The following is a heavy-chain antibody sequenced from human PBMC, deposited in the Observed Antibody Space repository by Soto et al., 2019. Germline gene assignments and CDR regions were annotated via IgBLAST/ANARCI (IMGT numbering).Heavy chain of an antibody. V-gene: IGHV4-34*01. CDR1: GGSFSGYY. D-gene: IGHD3-10*01. CDR2: INHSGST. CDR3: ARGRGGSGSYDWFDP. Sequence: QVQLQQWGAGLLKPSETLSLTCAVYGGSFSGYYWSWIRQPPGKGLEWIGEINHSGSTNYNPSLKSRVTISVDTSKNQFSLKLGCVTAADTAVYYCARGRGGSGSYDWFDPWGQGTLVTVSS. J-gene: IGHJ5*02.